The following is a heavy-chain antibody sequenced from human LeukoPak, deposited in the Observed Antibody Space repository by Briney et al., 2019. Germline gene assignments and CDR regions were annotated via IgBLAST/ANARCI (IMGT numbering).Heavy chain of an antibody. V-gene: IGHV3-23*01. CDR1: GSTLSSSA. CDR2: ISGGGGST. CDR3: AKVGIAVAGTPRGFDY. Sequence: QTGRSLRLSCAVSGSTLSSSAMSSVRQAPGKWSGWDLAISGGGGSTYYADCVKGRFTISRDNSKNSLYLQMYSLRTEQTAVYYCAKVGIAVAGTPRGFDYWGQGTLVTVSS. J-gene: IGHJ4*02. D-gene: IGHD6-19*01.